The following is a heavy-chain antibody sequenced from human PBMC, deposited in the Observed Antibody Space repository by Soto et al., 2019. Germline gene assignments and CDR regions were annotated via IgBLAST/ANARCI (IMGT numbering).Heavy chain of an antibody. J-gene: IGHJ6*02. Sequence: KAAGYTLRGYNMHCVRQAHRQGLEWMGIINPSTGSASYARMFQGRVAMTRDTSTSTVYMEVSSLRSEDTAVYYCARDPNLSLPFHYYGMAVWGHGTTVTVSS. CDR1: GYTLRGYN. V-gene: IGHV1-46*01. CDR2: INPSTGSA. CDR3: ARDPNLSLPFHYYGMAV.